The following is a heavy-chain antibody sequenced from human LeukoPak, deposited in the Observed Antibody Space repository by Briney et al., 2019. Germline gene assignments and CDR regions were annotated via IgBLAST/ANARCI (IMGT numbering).Heavy chain of an antibody. J-gene: IGHJ4*02. CDR2: VFYTGTT. CDR1: GGSISSSSYY. V-gene: IGHV4-39*01. D-gene: IGHD1-14*01. CDR3: ARSNGTWRYFFDS. Sequence: SETLSLTCTVSGGSISSSSYYWGWIRQPPGKRLEWIGSVFYTGTTYCNPSLKSRVTISVDTSKTQFSLRLRSVTATDTAVYYCARSNGTWRYFFDSWGQGTLVTVSS.